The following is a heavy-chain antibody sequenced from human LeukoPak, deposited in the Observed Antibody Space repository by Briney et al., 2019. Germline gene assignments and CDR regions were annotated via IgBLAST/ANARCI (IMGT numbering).Heavy chain of an antibody. CDR2: ISGSGGST. CDR3: AKDGDSSGYYYGYYFDY. J-gene: IGHJ4*02. D-gene: IGHD3-22*01. CDR1: GFTFSSYG. V-gene: IGHV3-23*01. Sequence: GGTLRLSCAASGFTFSSYGMSWVRQAPGKGLEWVSAISGSGGSTYYADSVKGRFTISRDNSKDTLYLQMNSLRAEDTAVYYCAKDGDSSGYYYGYYFDYWGQGTLVTVSS.